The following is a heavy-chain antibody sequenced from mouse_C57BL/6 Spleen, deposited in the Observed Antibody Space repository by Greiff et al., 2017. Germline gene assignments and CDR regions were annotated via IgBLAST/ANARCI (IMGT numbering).Heavy chain of an antibody. J-gene: IGHJ2*01. D-gene: IGHD1-1*01. CDR1: GFTFSDYG. CDR3: ARNYDGSSPYYFDY. V-gene: IGHV5-17*01. Sequence: DVMLVESGGGLVKPGGSLKLSCAASGFTFSDYGMHWVRQAPEKGLEWVAYISSGSSTIYYADTVKGRFTISRDNAKNTLFLQMTSLRSEDTAMYYCARNYDGSSPYYFDYWGQGTTHTVSS. CDR2: ISSGSSTI.